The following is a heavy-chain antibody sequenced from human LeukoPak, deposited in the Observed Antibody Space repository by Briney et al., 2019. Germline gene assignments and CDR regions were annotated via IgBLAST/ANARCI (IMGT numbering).Heavy chain of an antibody. V-gene: IGHV4-4*07. CDR2: IYTSGNT. CDR1: GGSISSDY. Sequence: PSETLSLTCTVSGGSISSDYWSWIRQPAGKGLEWIGRIYTSGNTNYNPSLKSRVTMPVDTSKNQFSLKLSSVTAADTAVYYCARDLEMVRGVINYWGQGTLVTVSS. J-gene: IGHJ4*02. CDR3: ARDLEMVRGVINY. D-gene: IGHD3-10*01.